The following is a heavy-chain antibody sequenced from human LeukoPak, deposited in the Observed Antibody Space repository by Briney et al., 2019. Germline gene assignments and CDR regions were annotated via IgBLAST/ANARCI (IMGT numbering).Heavy chain of an antibody. CDR2: ISSDGRSI. Sequence: GGSLRLSCAASGFTFSNYAMYWVRQAPGKGLVWVSRISSDGRSIIYADSVKGRFTISRDIAKNTLYLQMNSLRAEDTAVYYCARAQMGAPTDYWGQGTLVTVSS. D-gene: IGHD1-26*01. J-gene: IGHJ4*02. CDR3: ARAQMGAPTDY. CDR1: GFTFSNYA. V-gene: IGHV3-74*01.